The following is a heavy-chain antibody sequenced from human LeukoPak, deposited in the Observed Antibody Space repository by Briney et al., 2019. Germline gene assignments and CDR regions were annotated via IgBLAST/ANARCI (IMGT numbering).Heavy chain of an antibody. D-gene: IGHD2-2*01. J-gene: IGHJ3*02. CDR1: GYTFTGYY. CDR3: AREAYCSSTSCHEGANAFDI. V-gene: IGHV1-2*04. Sequence: ASVKVSCKSSGYTFTGYYMHWVRQAPGQGLEWMGWINPNSGGTNYAQKFQGWVTMTRDTSIITAYMELSRLRSDDTAVYYCAREAYCSSTSCHEGANAFDIWGQGTVGTVSS. CDR2: INPNSGGT.